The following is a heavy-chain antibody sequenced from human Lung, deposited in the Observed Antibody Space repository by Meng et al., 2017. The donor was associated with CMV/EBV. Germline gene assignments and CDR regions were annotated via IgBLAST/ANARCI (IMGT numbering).Heavy chain of an antibody. Sequence: ASXXVSXKASGYTFTSYGISWVRQAPGQGLEWMGWISAYNGNTNYAQKFQGRVIMTTDTFTSTAYMELRSLRSDDTAVYYCARDWELVTHGGDHWGQGTLVTVSS. V-gene: IGHV1-18*01. CDR1: GYTFTSYG. CDR3: ARDWELVTHGGDH. CDR2: ISAYNGNT. D-gene: IGHD3-10*01. J-gene: IGHJ4*02.